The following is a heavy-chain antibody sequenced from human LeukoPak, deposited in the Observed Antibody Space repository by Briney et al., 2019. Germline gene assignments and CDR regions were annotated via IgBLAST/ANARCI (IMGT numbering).Heavy chain of an antibody. J-gene: IGHJ4*02. D-gene: IGHD3-10*01. CDR1: GFTPNGHW. CDR3: AKDPGSGSYYGYFDY. CDR2: IRYDGSNK. V-gene: IGHV3-30*02. Sequence: GGSLRLSCTASGFTPNGHWMSWVRQAPGKGLEWVAFIRYDGSNKYYADSVKGRFTISRDNSKNTLYLQMNSLRAEDTAVYYCAKDPGSGSYYGYFDYWGQGTLVTVSS.